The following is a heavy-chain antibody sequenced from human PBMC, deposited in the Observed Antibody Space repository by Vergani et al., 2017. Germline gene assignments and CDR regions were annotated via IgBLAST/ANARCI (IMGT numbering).Heavy chain of an antibody. J-gene: IGHJ4*02. Sequence: EVQLLESGGGLVQPGGSLRLSCAASGFTFSSYAMSWVRQAPGKGLEWVSAISGSGCNTYYADSVKGRFTISRDNSKNTLYLQRNSLRAEDTAVYYCAKDLWELLPFDYWGQGTLVTVSS. V-gene: IGHV3-23*01. CDR1: GFTFSSYA. CDR3: AKDLWELLPFDY. D-gene: IGHD1-26*01. CDR2: ISGSGCNT.